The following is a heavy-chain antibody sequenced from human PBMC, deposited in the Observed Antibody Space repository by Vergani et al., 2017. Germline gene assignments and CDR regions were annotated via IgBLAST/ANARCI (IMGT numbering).Heavy chain of an antibody. D-gene: IGHD5-18*01. CDR1: GFTFSSYW. CDR3: ARDRYTAMVLQYYYYYGMDV. V-gene: IGHV3-7*01. CDR2: IKQDGSEK. J-gene: IGHJ6*02. Sequence: EVQLVESGGGLVQPGGSLRLSCAASGFTFSSYWMSWVRQAPGKGLEWVANIKQDGSEKYYVDSVKGRFIISRDNAKNSLYLQMNSLRAEDTAVYYCARDRYTAMVLQYYYYYGMDVWGQGTTVTVSS.